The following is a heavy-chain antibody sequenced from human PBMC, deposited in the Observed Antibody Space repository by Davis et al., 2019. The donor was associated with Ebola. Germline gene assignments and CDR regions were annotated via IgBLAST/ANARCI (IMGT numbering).Heavy chain of an antibody. CDR3: ARDLKGSYDSVNWFDP. CDR2: IYYSGST. CDR1: GGSISSGGYS. J-gene: IGHJ5*02. D-gene: IGHD3-10*01. Sequence: SETLSLTCAVSGGSISSGGYSWSWIRQPPGKGLEWLGYIYYSGSTYYNPSLKSRVTISVDTSKNQFSLKLSSVTAADTAVYYCARDLKGSYDSVNWFDPWGQGTLVTVSS. V-gene: IGHV4-30-4*07.